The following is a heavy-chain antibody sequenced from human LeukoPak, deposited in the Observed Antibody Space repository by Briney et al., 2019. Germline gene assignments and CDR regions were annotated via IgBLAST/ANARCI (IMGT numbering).Heavy chain of an antibody. CDR2: LSTDNGDT. CDR3: ARHGGIGPKRDYFDY. CDR1: AYIFTRYG. J-gene: IGHJ4*02. D-gene: IGHD3-16*01. V-gene: IGHV1-18*01. Sequence: ASVKVSCKASAYIFTRYGISWVRQAPGQGLEWMGWLSTDNGDTNYAQKFQGRVTMTTDTSTTTAHMELRSLTSDDTAIYYCARHGGIGPKRDYFDYWGPGTLVTVSS.